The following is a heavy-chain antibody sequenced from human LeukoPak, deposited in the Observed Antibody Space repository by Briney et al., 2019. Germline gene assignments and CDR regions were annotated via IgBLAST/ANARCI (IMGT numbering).Heavy chain of an antibody. Sequence: ASVKVSCKASGGTFSSYAISWVRQAPGQGLEWMGGNIPIFGTANYAQKFQGRVTITADESTSTAYMELSSLRSEDTAVYYCARDPDSSSAGYFQHWGQGTLVTVSS. CDR2: NIPIFGTA. CDR3: ARDPDSSSAGYFQH. J-gene: IGHJ1*01. V-gene: IGHV1-69*13. D-gene: IGHD6-6*01. CDR1: GGTFSSYA.